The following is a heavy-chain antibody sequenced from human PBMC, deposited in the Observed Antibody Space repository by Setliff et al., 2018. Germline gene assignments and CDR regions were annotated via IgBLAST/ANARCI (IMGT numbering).Heavy chain of an antibody. V-gene: IGHV1-3*01. CDR2: INAGNGNT. D-gene: IGHD3-3*01. Sequence: ASVKVSCKASGYTFTSYAMHWVRQAPGQRLEWMGWINAGNGNTKYSQKFQGRVTITRDTSASTAYMELSSLRSEDTAVYYCARDARTYYDFWSGYEWDYYYYYMDVWGKGTTVTVSS. J-gene: IGHJ6*03. CDR1: GYTFTSYA. CDR3: ARDARTYYDFWSGYEWDYYYYYMDV.